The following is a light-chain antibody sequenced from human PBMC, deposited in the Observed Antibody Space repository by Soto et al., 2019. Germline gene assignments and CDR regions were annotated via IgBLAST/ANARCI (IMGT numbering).Light chain of an antibody. J-gene: IGLJ1*01. CDR1: SSDVGGYSY. CDR3: SSFSSSSTPYV. Sequence: QSALTQPPSASGSPGQSVTISCTGTSSDVGGYSYVSWYQQHPGKAPKLMIYGVSKRPSGVPDRFSGSKSGNTASLTVSGLQAEDEADYYCSSFSSSSTPYVFGTGTKLTVL. V-gene: IGLV2-8*01. CDR2: GVS.